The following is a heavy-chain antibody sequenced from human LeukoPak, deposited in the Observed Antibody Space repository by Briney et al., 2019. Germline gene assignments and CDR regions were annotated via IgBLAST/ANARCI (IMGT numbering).Heavy chain of an antibody. CDR3: ARDLVVPAAMPYYYYYYMDV. V-gene: IGHV4-59*01. CDR2: IYYSGGT. D-gene: IGHD2-2*01. J-gene: IGHJ6*03. CDR1: GGSISSYY. Sequence: KPSETLSLTCTVSGGSISSYYWSWIRQPPGKGLEWIGYIYYSGGTNYNPSLKSRVTISVDTSKNQFSLKLSSVTAADTAVYYCARDLVVPAAMPYYYYYYMDVWGKGTTVTVSS.